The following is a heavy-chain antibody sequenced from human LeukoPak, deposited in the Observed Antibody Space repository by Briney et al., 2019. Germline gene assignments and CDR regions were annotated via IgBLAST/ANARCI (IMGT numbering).Heavy chain of an antibody. D-gene: IGHD6-13*01. CDR3: AKLSIAAAVPSFDY. CDR2: IRYDGSNK. Sequence: GGSLRLSCAASGFTFSSYGMHWVRQAPGKGLEWVAFIRYDGSNKYYADSVKGRFTISRDNSKNTLYLQMNSPRAEDTAVYYCAKLSIAAAVPSFDYWGQGTLVTVSS. CDR1: GFTFSSYG. J-gene: IGHJ4*02. V-gene: IGHV3-30*02.